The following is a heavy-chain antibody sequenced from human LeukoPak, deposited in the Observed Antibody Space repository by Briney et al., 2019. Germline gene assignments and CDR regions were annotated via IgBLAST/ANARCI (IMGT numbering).Heavy chain of an antibody. J-gene: IGHJ4*02. V-gene: IGHV4-4*07. CDR3: ARYKSVAGRPDLFDY. D-gene: IGHD6-19*01. CDR2: IYTSGST. CDR1: GGSISSYY. Sequence: SETLSLTCTVSGGSISSYYWSWIRQPAGKGLEWIGRIYTSGSTNYNPSLKSRVTMSVDTSKNQFSLKLSSVTAADTAVYYCARYKSVAGRPDLFDYWGQATLVTVSS.